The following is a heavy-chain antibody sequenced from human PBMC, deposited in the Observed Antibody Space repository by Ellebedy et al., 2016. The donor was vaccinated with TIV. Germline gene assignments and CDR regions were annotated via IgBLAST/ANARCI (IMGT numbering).Heavy chain of an antibody. Sequence: GESLKIPCRGPGYFFTTYWISWVRQMPGKGLEWMGRIDPSVSSTYYSPSFQGHVTISADKSISTVYLQWSSLEASDNAIYYCARHEMYGSTWYNVWGRGTLVTVSS. CDR3: ARHEMYGSTWYNV. J-gene: IGHJ2*01. CDR2: IDPSVSST. V-gene: IGHV5-10-1*01. CDR1: GYFFTTYW. D-gene: IGHD6-13*01.